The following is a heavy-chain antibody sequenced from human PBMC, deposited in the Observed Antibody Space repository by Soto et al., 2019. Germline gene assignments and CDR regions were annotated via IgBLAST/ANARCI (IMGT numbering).Heavy chain of an antibody. J-gene: IGHJ4*02. V-gene: IGHV4-30-2*01. D-gene: IGHD6-19*01. CDR2: IYHSGST. CDR1: GGSISSGGYS. Sequence: SETLSLTCTVSGGSISSGGYSWRWIRQPPGKGLEWIGYIYHSGSTYYNPSLKSRVTISLDRSKNHFSLKLSSVSAADTAVYYCARAQWLVLDYWGQGTLVTVSS. CDR3: ARAQWLVLDY.